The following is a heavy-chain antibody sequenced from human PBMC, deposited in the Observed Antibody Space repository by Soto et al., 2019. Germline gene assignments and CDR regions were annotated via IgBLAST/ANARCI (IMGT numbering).Heavy chain of an antibody. D-gene: IGHD3-16*01. V-gene: IGHV4-39*01. CDR1: GDSIATGGNH. CDR3: ARRRDTLLFGGFDV. Sequence: PSETLSLTCTVSGDSIATGGNHWTWIRQSPGGKLEWIGSVYYSASSYYNPSLRSRVTISLNLSTNQISLRLTSVTAADAGVYFCARRRDTLLFGGFDVWGQGXLVTVSS. CDR2: VYYSASS. J-gene: IGHJ1*01.